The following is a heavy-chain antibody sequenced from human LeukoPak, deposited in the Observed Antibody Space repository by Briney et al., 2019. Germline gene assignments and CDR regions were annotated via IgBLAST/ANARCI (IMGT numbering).Heavy chain of an antibody. D-gene: IGHD5-24*01. CDR1: GFMFSSNW. J-gene: IGHJ4*02. V-gene: IGHV3-7*03. CDR3: AKEGRSLQTY. Sequence: GGSLRLSCAASGFMFSSNWMSWVRLAPGKGLEWVANIKEDGTETYYVDSVKGRFTISRDNAKNSLYLQMNSLRADDTAVYYCAKEGRSLQTYWGQGTLVTVSS. CDR2: IKEDGTET.